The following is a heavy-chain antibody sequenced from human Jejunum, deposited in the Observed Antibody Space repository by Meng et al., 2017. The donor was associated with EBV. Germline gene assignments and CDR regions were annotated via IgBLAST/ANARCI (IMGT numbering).Heavy chain of an antibody. D-gene: IGHD3-22*01. CDR1: GLHSSYYYF. CDR3: VRERESSAQY. V-gene: IGHV4-39*07. J-gene: IGHJ4*02. CDR2: IHYSGNT. Sequence: PGSGPKTVKPSANLVPHVTVLCGLHSSYYYFRGWIPPTPGKGLEWIGTIHYSGNTYYNPSLKSRLSISLDTSQNQFSLKLNSVTAADTAVYYCVRERESSAQYWGQGTLVTVSS.